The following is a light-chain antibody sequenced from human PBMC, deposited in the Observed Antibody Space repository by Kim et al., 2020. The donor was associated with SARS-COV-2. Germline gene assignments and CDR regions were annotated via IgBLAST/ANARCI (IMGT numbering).Light chain of an antibody. CDR3: QQYKSHPYT. CDR2: KSS. CDR1: QTISSW. V-gene: IGKV1-5*03. Sequence: SASVGDRVTITCRASQTISSWLAWYQQKPGRAPKLLIHKSSSLQSGVPSRFSGSGSGTEFTLTISSVQSDDFATYYCQQYKSHPYTFGQGTKLEIK. J-gene: IGKJ2*01.